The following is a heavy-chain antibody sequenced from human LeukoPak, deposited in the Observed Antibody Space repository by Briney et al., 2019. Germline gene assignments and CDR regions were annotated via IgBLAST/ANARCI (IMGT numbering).Heavy chain of an antibody. Sequence: SETLSLTCAVYGGSFSGYYWSWIRQPPGKGLEWIGEINHSGSTNYNPFLKSRVTISVDTSKNQFSLKLSSVTAADTAVYYCARLNGVVVVVAATRRRNWFDPWGQGTLVTVSS. CDR2: INHSGST. D-gene: IGHD2-15*01. V-gene: IGHV4-34*01. CDR1: GGSFSGYY. CDR3: ARLNGVVVVVAATRRRNWFDP. J-gene: IGHJ5*02.